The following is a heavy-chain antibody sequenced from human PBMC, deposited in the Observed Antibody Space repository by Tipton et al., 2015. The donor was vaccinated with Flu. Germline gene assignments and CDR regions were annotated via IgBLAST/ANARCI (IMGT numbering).Heavy chain of an antibody. V-gene: IGHV4-61*02. Sequence: TLSLTCTVSCASIGSGSYYWSWIRQPAGKGLEWIGRMYTNGDTNTNPSLKSRVSISLDTSKNQFSLELSSVTTADTAVYYCARGARTPYYFNYWGPGTLVTVSS. CDR1: CASIGSGSYY. J-gene: IGHJ4*02. CDR3: ARGARTPYYFNY. CDR2: MYTNGDT.